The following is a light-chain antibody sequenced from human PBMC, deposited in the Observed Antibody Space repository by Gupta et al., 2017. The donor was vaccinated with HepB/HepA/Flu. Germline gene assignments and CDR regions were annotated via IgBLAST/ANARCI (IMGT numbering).Light chain of an antibody. V-gene: IGKV3-11*01. CDR3: QQRSNWPPWT. CDR1: QSISTY. Sequence: DIVLTQPPTSLSLSPGVRATLSCTASQSISTYLAWYQQQPGQAPRLLIYVSSNRATGVPARFSVSGSGTDFTLSLSILEPQDFAVYYCQQRSNWPPWTFGQGTKVEIK. J-gene: IGKJ1*01. CDR2: VSS.